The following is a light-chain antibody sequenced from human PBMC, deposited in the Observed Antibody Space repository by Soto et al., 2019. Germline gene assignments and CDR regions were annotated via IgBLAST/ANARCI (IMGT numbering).Light chain of an antibody. J-gene: IGLJ1*01. CDR2: SDN. V-gene: IGLV1-44*01. CDR3: AAWDDSLNGHYV. CDR1: RSNIGSNT. Sequence: QSVLTQPPSASGTPGQRVTISCSGSRSNIGSNTVNWYQHLPGTAPKLLIYSDNQRPSGVPDRFSGSKSGTSASLAISGLQSEYEADYYCAAWDDSLNGHYVFGTGTKLTVL.